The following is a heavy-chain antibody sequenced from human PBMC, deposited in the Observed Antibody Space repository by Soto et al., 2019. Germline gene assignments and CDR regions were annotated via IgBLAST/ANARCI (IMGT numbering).Heavy chain of an antibody. CDR3: ARVSRFGELLYYYYGMDV. D-gene: IGHD3-10*01. V-gene: IGHV1-69*13. CDR1: GGTFSSYA. CDR2: IIPIFGTA. J-gene: IGHJ6*02. Sequence: SVKVSCKASGGTFSSYAISWVRQAPGQGLEWMGGIIPIFGTANYAQKFQGRVTITADESTSTAYMELSSLRSEDTAVYYCARVSRFGELLYYYYGMDVWGQGTTVTVSS.